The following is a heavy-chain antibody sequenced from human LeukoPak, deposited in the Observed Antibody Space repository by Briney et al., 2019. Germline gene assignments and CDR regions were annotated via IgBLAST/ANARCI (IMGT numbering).Heavy chain of an antibody. D-gene: IGHD5-18*01. J-gene: IGHJ3*02. Sequence: SETLSLTCTVSGGAISSSNYDLGWIRQPPGKGLEWIGSIYYSGSTYYKPYLKSRVTISADTSKNQFSLKLSSVTAADTAVYYCARPDQRGYTYGYSAFDIWGQGTMVTVSS. V-gene: IGHV4-39*01. CDR3: ARPDQRGYTYGYSAFDI. CDR1: GGAISSSNYD. CDR2: IYYSGST.